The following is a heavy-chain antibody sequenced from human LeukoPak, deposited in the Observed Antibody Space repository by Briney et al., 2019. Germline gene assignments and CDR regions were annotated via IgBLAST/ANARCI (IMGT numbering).Heavy chain of an antibody. V-gene: IGHV3-66*01. J-gene: IGHJ4*02. CDR1: EFTVSSNY. Sequence: GGSLRIARAASEFTVSSNYMSWVRQAPGKGLEGVSVIYGGGSTYYADSVKGRFTISRDNSKNTLYLQMNSLRAEDTAVYYCAKNYYGSGSYSLISFDYWGQGTLVTVSS. CDR2: IYGGGST. CDR3: AKNYYGSGSYSLISFDY. D-gene: IGHD3-10*01.